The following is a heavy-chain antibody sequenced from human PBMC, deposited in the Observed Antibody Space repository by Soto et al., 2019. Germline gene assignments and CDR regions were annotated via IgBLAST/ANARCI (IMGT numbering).Heavy chain of an antibody. CDR3: AKGATIFRTTDAFDI. D-gene: IGHD5-12*01. CDR1: GFTFSSYA. V-gene: IGHV3-23*01. J-gene: IGHJ3*02. Sequence: EVQLLESGGGLVQPGGSLRLSCAASGFTFSSYAMSWVRQAPGEGLEWVSTVSGSGGSTYYADSVKGRFTISRDNSKNTLYLQMNSLRAEDTAVYYCAKGATIFRTTDAFDIWGQGTMVTVSS. CDR2: VSGSGGST.